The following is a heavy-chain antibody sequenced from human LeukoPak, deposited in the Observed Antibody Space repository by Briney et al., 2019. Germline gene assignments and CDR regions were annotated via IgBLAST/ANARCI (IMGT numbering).Heavy chain of an antibody. D-gene: IGHD2-21*01. CDR3: ARDILWWHFDAFDI. J-gene: IGHJ3*02. V-gene: IGHV4-34*01. CDR1: GGSFSGYY. Sequence: PSETLSLTCAVYGGSFSGYYWSWIRQPPGKGLEWIGEINHSGSTNYNPSLKSRVTISVDTSKNQFSLKLSSVTAADTAVYYCARDILWWHFDAFDIWGQGTMVTVSS. CDR2: INHSGST.